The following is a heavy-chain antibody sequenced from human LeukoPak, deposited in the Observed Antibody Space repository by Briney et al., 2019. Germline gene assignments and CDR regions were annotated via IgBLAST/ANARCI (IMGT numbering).Heavy chain of an antibody. Sequence: SETLSLTCTVSGGSISSYYWSWIRQPPGKGLEWIGYIYYSGSTNYNPSLKSRVTISVDTSKNQFSLKLSSVTAADTAVYYCARGPPQIAAAHLDYWGQGTLVTVSS. CDR2: IYYSGST. D-gene: IGHD6-13*01. J-gene: IGHJ4*02. V-gene: IGHV4-59*08. CDR1: GGSISSYY. CDR3: ARGPPQIAAAHLDY.